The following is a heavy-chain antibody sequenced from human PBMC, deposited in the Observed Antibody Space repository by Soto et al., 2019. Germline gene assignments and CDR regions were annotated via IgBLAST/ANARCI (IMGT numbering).Heavy chain of an antibody. Sequence: PSETLSLTCTVSGGSVSSGSYYWSWIRQPPGKGLEWIGEINHSGSTNYNPSLKSRVTISVDTSKNQFSLKLSSVTAADTAVYYCARGKPVDIVATRMNNWFDPWGQGTLVTVSS. V-gene: IGHV4-39*07. J-gene: IGHJ5*02. CDR2: INHSGST. D-gene: IGHD5-12*01. CDR1: GGSVSSGSYY. CDR3: ARGKPVDIVATRMNNWFDP.